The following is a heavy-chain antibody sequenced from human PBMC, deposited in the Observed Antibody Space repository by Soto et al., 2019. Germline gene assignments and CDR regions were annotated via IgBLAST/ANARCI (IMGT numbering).Heavy chain of an antibody. CDR3: AIDPQGYCSGGRCYHFDS. V-gene: IGHV1-46*01. D-gene: IGHD2-15*01. Sequence: QVQLVQSGAEVKKPGASVRVSCKASGYTLTSYSMHWVRQAPGQGLEWMGIINPSGDNIRYAQNFQGRVTMTRDTSSRTVYLELRSLRSEDTAIYYCAIDPQGYCSGGRCYHFDSCGQGTLVTVSS. CDR1: GYTLTSYS. J-gene: IGHJ4*02. CDR2: INPSGDNI.